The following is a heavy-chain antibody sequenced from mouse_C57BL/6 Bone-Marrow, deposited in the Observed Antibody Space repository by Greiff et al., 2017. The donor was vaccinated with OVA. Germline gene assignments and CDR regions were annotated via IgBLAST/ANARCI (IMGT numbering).Heavy chain of an antibody. CDR1: GFTFSSYA. Sequence: EVQRVESGGGLVKPGGSLKLSCAASGFTFSSYAMSWVRQTPEKRLEWVATISDGGSYTYYPDNVKGRFTISRDNAKNNLYLQMSHLKSEDTAMYYCARGGHGNYLFDYWGQGTTLTVSS. CDR2: ISDGGSYT. V-gene: IGHV5-4*01. J-gene: IGHJ2*01. D-gene: IGHD2-1*01. CDR3: ARGGHGNYLFDY.